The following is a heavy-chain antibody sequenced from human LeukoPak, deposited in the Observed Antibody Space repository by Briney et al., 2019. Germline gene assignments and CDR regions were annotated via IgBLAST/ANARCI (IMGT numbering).Heavy chain of an antibody. J-gene: IGHJ4*02. CDR1: GFIFSSYW. V-gene: IGHV3-74*01. CDR3: ARGETGSSWTTFDY. D-gene: IGHD6-13*01. Sequence: GGSLRLSCAASGFIFSSYWMHWVRHAPGKGLAWVSRINTGGSSTSYADSVKGRFTISRDNAKNTLYLQMNSLRAEDTAVYYCARGETGSSWTTFDYWGQGTLVTVSS. CDR2: INTGGSST.